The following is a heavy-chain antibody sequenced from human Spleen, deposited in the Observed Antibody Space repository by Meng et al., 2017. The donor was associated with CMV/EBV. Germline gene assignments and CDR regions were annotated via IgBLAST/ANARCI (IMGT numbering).Heavy chain of an antibody. CDR2: IYSVGYNT. Sequence: SQFTVSTFAMSWVRQAPGKGLEWLSVIYSVGYNTYYAASVKGRFTISRDDSKNTLYSQMNSLTAEDTDVYYCEKGSNYGYSHDYFDYWGQGTLVTVSS. V-gene: IGHV3-23*03. D-gene: IGHD5-18*01. J-gene: IGHJ4*02. CDR1: QFTVSTFA. CDR3: EKGSNYGYSHDYFDY.